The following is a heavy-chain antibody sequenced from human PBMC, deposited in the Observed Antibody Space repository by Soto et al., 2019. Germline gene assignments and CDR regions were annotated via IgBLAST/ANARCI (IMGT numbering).Heavy chain of an antibody. CDR3: ARALPYSSSGDS. CDR1: GYTFTNYG. D-gene: IGHD6-13*01. CDR2: ISASNGNT. Sequence: ASVKVSCKASGYTFTNYGITWVRQAPGQGLEWMGGISASNGNTYYGQKFQGRVTMTTDSFTSTAYMELSSLTSDDTAVYYCARALPYSSSGDSWGRGTLVTVSS. V-gene: IGHV1-18*01. J-gene: IGHJ4*02.